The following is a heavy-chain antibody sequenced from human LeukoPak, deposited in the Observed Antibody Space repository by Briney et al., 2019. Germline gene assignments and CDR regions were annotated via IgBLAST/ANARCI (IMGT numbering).Heavy chain of an antibody. J-gene: IGHJ4*02. CDR2: ISGSGGST. CDR1: GFTFSSYA. CDR3: AKVPRLAVAGHFDY. V-gene: IGHV3-23*01. D-gene: IGHD6-19*01. Sequence: GGSLRLSCAASGFTFSSYAMSWVRQAPGKGLEWVSAISGSGGSTYYADSVKGRFTISRDNSKNTLHLQMNSLRAEDTAVYYCAKVPRLAVAGHFDYWGQGTLVTVSS.